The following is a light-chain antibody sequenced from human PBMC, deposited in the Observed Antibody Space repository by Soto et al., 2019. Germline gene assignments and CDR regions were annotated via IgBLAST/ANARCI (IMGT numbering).Light chain of an antibody. V-gene: IGLV1-47*02. CDR1: ISNIGTNF. CDR2: SSN. Sequence: QSVLTQPPSASGTPGQRVTISCSGSISNIGTNFVDWYQQLPGTAPKLLIYSSNQRPSGVPDRFSGSRSGTSASLAISGLRSEDEADYYCAAWDVSLRDVVFGGGTKLTVL. J-gene: IGLJ2*01. CDR3: AAWDVSLRDVV.